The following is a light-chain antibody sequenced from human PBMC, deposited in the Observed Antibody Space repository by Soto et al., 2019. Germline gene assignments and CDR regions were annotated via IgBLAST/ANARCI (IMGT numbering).Light chain of an antibody. CDR1: QSVSSY. Sequence: EMVLTQSPATLSLSPGERATLSRRASQSVSSYLAWYQQKPGQAPRLVLYGASTRATGIPARFSGSGSGTEFTLTISSLQSEDFAVYYCQQYNNWPPWTFGQGTKVDIK. CDR3: QQYNNWPPWT. V-gene: IGKV3-15*01. CDR2: GAS. J-gene: IGKJ1*01.